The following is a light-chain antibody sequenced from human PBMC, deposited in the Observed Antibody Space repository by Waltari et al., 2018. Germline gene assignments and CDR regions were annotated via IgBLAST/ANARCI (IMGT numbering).Light chain of an antibody. CDR1: PSVNTY. Sequence: IVLTQSPGTLSLSPGGRATPSCRASPSVNTYLAWYQQKPGQAPRLLIYGAYTRAAGIPDRFSGSGFGTDFSLTISRLEAEDFAVYYCQHHVRLPATFGQGTKVEIK. CDR2: GAY. J-gene: IGKJ1*01. CDR3: QHHVRLPAT. V-gene: IGKV3-20*01.